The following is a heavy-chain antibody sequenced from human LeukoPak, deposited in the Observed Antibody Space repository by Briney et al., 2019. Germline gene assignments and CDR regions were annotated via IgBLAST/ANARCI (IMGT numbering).Heavy chain of an antibody. D-gene: IGHD4-17*01. Sequence: GGSLRLSCAASGFTVSSNYINWVRQAPGKGLEWVSLIYGSTSADYSDSVKGRSTITRDTSMNTVYLQMNSLRAEDTAVYYCARVNFGDDYWGQGTLVTVSS. V-gene: IGHV3-66*01. CDR3: ARVNFGDDY. CDR2: IYGSTSA. CDR1: GFTVSSNY. J-gene: IGHJ4*02.